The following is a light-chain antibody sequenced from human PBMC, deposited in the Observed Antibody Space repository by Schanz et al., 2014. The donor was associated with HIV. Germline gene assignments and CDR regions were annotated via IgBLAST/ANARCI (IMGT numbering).Light chain of an antibody. CDR2: RNN. Sequence: QSVLTQPPSASGTPGQKVTISCSGSSSNVGTNYVCWYQQFPGMAPKLLIYRNNQRPSGVPDRFSASKSGTSASLAISGLRSDDEADYYCSSYAATSNVLFGGGTKLTVL. CDR3: SSYAATSNVL. V-gene: IGLV1-47*01. CDR1: SSNVGTNY. J-gene: IGLJ3*02.